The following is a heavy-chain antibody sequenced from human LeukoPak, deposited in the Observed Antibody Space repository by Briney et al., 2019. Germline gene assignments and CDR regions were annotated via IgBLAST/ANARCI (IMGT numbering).Heavy chain of an antibody. D-gene: IGHD6-6*01. J-gene: IGHJ4*02. CDR3: ARVWQLEDY. V-gene: IGHV3-7*01. Sequence: GGSLSLSCPASGFTFSSYWMSWVRQAPGKGMEWVANIKQDGSEKFYVDSVKGRFTISRDNAKNSLHLQMNSLRAEDTAVYYCARVWQLEDYWGQGTLVTVSS. CDR2: IKQDGSEK. CDR1: GFTFSSYW.